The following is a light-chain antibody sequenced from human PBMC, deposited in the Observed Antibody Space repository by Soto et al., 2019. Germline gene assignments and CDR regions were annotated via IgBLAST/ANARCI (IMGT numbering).Light chain of an antibody. V-gene: IGKV2-28*01. Sequence: DIVMTQSPLSLPVTPGEPASISCRSSQSLLHSNGYNYLDWYLQKPGQSPQLLIYLGSNRASGVPDRCSGSGSGTDFTLKISTVEAENVGVYYCMQALQTPTFGQGTKVEIK. CDR3: MQALQTPT. J-gene: IGKJ1*01. CDR2: LGS. CDR1: QSLLHSNGYNY.